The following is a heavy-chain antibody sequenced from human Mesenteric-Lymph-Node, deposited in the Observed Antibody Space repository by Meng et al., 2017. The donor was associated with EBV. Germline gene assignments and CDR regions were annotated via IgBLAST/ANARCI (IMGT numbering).Heavy chain of an antibody. V-gene: IGHV4-39*07. D-gene: IGHD6-13*01. CDR2: IYYSGST. Sequence: QLQLQESGPGLVRPSETLSPTCTVSGGSISSSTYYWGWIRQPPGKGLEWIGSIYYSGSTYYNPSLKSRVAISIDTSKNQFSLKLSSVTAADTAVYYCARAGQWQQLGYFDYWGQGSLVTVSS. CDR3: ARAGQWQQLGYFDY. J-gene: IGHJ4*02. CDR1: GGSISSSTYY.